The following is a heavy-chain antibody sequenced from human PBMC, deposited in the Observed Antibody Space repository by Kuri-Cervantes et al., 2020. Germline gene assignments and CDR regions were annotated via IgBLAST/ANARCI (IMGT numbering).Heavy chain of an antibody. D-gene: IGHD4-17*01. CDR1: GYTFTGYY. J-gene: IGHJ5*02. CDR3: SSSPGDYVA. V-gene: IGHV1-18*04. CDR2: ISPFHGTT. Sequence: ASVKVSCKASGYTFTGYYMHWVRRAPGQGLGWMGWISPFHGTTNYAQKFQGRVTMATDTSTSTAYMELRSLRSDDTAVYYCSSSPGDYVAWGQGTLVTVSS.